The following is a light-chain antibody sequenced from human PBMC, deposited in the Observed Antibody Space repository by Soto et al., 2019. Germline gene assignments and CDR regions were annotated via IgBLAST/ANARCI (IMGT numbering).Light chain of an antibody. V-gene: IGKV1-17*01. CDR1: QGIGND. Sequence: DIQMTQSPSSLSASVGDRVTITCRASQGIGNDLGWYQQKPGKGPKRLIYTASSLQSGVPSSFSGSGSGTEFTLTISSLQPEDFATYYCQQYKDYVWTVGQGTKV. J-gene: IGKJ1*01. CDR3: QQYKDYVWT. CDR2: TAS.